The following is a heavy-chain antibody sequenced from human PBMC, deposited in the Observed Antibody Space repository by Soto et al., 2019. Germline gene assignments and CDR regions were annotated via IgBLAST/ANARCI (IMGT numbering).Heavy chain of an antibody. CDR1: GYTLTELS. Sequence: ASVKVSCKVSGYTLTELSMHWVRQAPGKGLEWMGGFDPEDGETIYAQKFQGRVTMTEDTSTDTAYMELSSLRSEDTAVYYCASPLRFRNAFDIWGQGTMVTVSS. V-gene: IGHV1-24*01. J-gene: IGHJ3*02. CDR2: FDPEDGET. D-gene: IGHD3-3*01. CDR3: ASPLRFRNAFDI.